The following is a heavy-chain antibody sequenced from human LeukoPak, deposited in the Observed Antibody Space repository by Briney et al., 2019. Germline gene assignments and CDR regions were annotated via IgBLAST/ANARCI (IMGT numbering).Heavy chain of an antibody. CDR3: ARDRDTACDY. Sequence: GGSLTLSCAASGFPFSIYSMNWVRQAPGKGLEWVSSISSSSSYIYYADSVKGRFTISRDNDKNSLYLQMNSLRAEDTAVYYCARDRDTACDYWGQGTLVTVSS. D-gene: IGHD5-18*01. CDR1: GFPFSIYS. CDR2: ISSSSSYI. J-gene: IGHJ4*02. V-gene: IGHV3-21*01.